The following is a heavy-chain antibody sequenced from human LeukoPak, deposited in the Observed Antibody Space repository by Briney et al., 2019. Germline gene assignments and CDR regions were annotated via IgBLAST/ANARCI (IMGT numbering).Heavy chain of an antibody. V-gene: IGHV4-34*01. D-gene: IGHD2-2*01. CDR3: ARRVGGSCSSTSCYGPQSPPDY. J-gene: IGHJ4*02. CDR2: INHSGST. CDR1: GGSFSGCY. Sequence: PSETLSLTCAVYGGSFSGCYWSWIRQPPGKGLEWIGEINHSGSTNYNPSLKSRVTISVDTSKNQFSLKLSSVTAADTAVYYCARRVGGSCSSTSCYGPQSPPDYWGQGTLVTVSS.